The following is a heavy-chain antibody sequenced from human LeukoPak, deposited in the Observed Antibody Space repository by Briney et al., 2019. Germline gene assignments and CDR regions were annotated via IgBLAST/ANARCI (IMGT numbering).Heavy chain of an antibody. V-gene: IGHV3-21*04. CDR1: GFTFSSYS. CDR3: AKDDVYYDSFDY. D-gene: IGHD3-22*01. J-gene: IGHJ4*02. CDR2: ISSSSSYI. Sequence: GGSLRLSCAAPGFTFSSYSMNWVRQAPGKGLEWVSSISSSSSYIYYADSVKGRFTISRDNAKNSLYLQMNSLRAEDTAVYYCAKDDVYYDSFDYWGQGTLVTVSS.